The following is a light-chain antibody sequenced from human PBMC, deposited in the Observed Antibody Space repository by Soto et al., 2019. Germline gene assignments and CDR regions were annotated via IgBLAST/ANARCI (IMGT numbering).Light chain of an antibody. CDR2: RNN. CDR3: AAWDDSLRGAV. CDR1: SSNIGSNY. V-gene: IGLV1-47*01. Sequence: QSVLTQPPSASGTPGQRVTISCSGSSSNIGSNYVYWYQQLPGTAPKLLIDRNNQRPSGVPDRFSGSKSGTSASLAISGLRSEDEADYYCAAWDDSLRGAVFGGGTQLTVL. J-gene: IGLJ7*01.